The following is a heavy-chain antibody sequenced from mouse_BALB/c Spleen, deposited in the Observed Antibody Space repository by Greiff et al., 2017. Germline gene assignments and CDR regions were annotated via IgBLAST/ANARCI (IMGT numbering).Heavy chain of an antibody. CDR3: TRQDYGNAY. V-gene: IGHV6-6*02. CDR2: IRLKSNNYAT. D-gene: IGHD1-1*01. J-gene: IGHJ3*01. CDR1: GFTFSNYW. Sequence: EVKLLESGGGLVQPGGSMKLSCVASGFTFSNYWMNWVRQSPEKGLEWVAEIRLKSNNYATHYAESVKGRFTISRDDSKSSVYLQMNNLRAEDTGIYYCTRQDYGNAYWGQGTLVTVSA.